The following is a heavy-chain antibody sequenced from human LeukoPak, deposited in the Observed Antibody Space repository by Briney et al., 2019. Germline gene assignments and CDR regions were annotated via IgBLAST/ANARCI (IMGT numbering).Heavy chain of an antibody. Sequence: GESLKISCKGSGDSFTSNWIGWVRQMPGKGLEWMGIIYPGDSDTRYNPSFQGQVTISADKSINTAYLQWRSLKASDTAMYYCARRGPRSGYESFDSWGQGTLVSVSS. J-gene: IGHJ4*02. V-gene: IGHV5-51*01. D-gene: IGHD5-12*01. CDR3: ARRGPRSGYESFDS. CDR2: IYPGDSDT. CDR1: GDSFTSNW.